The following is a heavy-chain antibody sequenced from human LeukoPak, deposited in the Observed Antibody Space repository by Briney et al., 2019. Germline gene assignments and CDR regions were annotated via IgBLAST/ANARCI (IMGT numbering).Heavy chain of an antibody. D-gene: IGHD3-22*01. V-gene: IGHV1-69*13. J-gene: IGHJ4*02. Sequence: SVKVSCKASGGTFSSYAISWVRQAPRQGLEWMGGIIPIFGTANYAQKFQGRVTITADESTSTAYMELSSLRSEDTAVYYCARDLKDYYDSSGYPPNFDYWGQGTLVTVSS. CDR3: ARDLKDYYDSSGYPPNFDY. CDR2: IIPIFGTA. CDR1: GGTFSSYA.